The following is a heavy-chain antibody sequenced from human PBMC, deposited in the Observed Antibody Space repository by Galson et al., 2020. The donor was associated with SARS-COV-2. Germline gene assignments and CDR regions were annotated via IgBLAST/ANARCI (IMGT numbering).Heavy chain of an antibody. D-gene: IGHD2-2*01. CDR1: GDSITTTKW. Sequence: SETLSPTCVVSGDSITTTKWWTWIRQPPGKGLEWIGEIFHSGNPNYNPSLRSRLTISIGNFKNQFSLNLTSVTAADTAVYYCATRIPGLSLDYMDVWGKGTTVTVSS. CDR3: ATRIPGLSLDYMDV. CDR2: IFHSGNP. J-gene: IGHJ6*03. V-gene: IGHV4-4*02.